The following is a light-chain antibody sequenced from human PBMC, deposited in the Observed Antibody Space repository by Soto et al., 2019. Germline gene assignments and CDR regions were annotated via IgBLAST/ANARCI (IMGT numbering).Light chain of an antibody. Sequence: DIKMTQAPSSLSASVGDRVTITCRASQSISSYLNWYQQKPGKDPKLLIYAASSLQSGVPSRFSGRGSGTDFTLTIGSLQPEDFATYYCQQSYNNPHFTFGPGTKVYIK. CDR3: QQSYNNPHFT. J-gene: IGKJ3*01. CDR1: QSISSY. V-gene: IGKV1-39*01. CDR2: AAS.